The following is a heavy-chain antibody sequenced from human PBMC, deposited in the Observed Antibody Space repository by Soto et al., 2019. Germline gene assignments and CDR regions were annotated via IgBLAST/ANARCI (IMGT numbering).Heavy chain of an antibody. V-gene: IGHV1-69*13. J-gene: IGHJ6*02. Sequence: SVKVSCKASGGTFSSYAISWVRQAPGQGLEWMGGIIPIFGTANYAQKFQGRVTITADESTSTAYMELSSLRSEDTAVYYCTHLGVPYYYYGMDVWGQGTTVTVSS. D-gene: IGHD6-6*01. CDR2: IIPIFGTA. CDR3: THLGVPYYYYGMDV. CDR1: GGTFSSYA.